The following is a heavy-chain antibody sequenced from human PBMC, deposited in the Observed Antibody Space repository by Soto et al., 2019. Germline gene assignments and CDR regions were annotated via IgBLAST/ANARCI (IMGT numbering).Heavy chain of an antibody. CDR1: GFTFSSYA. D-gene: IGHD1-26*01. J-gene: IGHJ6*02. CDR2: IGTSAGTT. Sequence: EVQLLESGGGLVQPGGSLRLSCAASGFTFSSYAMSWVRQAPGKGLEWVSGIGTSAGTTYYADSVKGRFTISRDNSKNTLYLQMNSLRAEDTALYYCLTIVRYYDMDVWGQGSTVTISS. V-gene: IGHV3-23*01. CDR3: LTIVRYYDMDV.